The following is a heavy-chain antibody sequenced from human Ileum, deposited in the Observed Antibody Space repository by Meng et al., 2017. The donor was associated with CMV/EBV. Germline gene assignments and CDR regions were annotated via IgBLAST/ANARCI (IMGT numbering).Heavy chain of an antibody. CDR3: ARDQNYYDSTGEGYFQR. CDR2: IKQDGSEK. CDR1: GFTFSSYW. V-gene: IGHV3-7*01. D-gene: IGHD3-22*01. Sequence: GESLKISCAASGFTFSSYWMSWVRQAPRKGLEWVANIKQDGSEKCYVDSVKGRFTISRDNARNSLYLQMNSLRAEDTAVYFCARDQNYYDSTGEGYFQRWGQGTLVTVSS. J-gene: IGHJ1*01.